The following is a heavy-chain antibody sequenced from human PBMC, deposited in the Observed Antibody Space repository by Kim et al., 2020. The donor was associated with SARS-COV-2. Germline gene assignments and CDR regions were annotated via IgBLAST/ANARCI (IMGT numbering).Heavy chain of an antibody. V-gene: IGHV3-9*01. CDR1: GFTFDDYA. CDR2: ISWNSGTI. Sequence: GGSLRLSCAASGFTFDDYAMHWVRQTPEKGLEWVSGISWNSGTIGYADSMKGRFTISRDNAKNFLFLQMNDLRVEDTALYYCAKGRGTSWYMTYFDIRGQGTLDTVSS. J-gene: IGHJ4*02. D-gene: IGHD2-2*02. CDR3: AKGRGTSWYMTYFDI.